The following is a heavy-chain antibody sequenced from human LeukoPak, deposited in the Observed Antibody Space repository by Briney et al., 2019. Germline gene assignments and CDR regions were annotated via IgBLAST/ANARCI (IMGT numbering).Heavy chain of an antibody. D-gene: IGHD1-26*01. CDR3: ARGGSTVYYYYYYYMDV. Sequence: ASVKVSCKASGYTFTSYYMHWVRQAPGQGLERMGIINPSGGSTSYAQKFQGRVTMARDMSTSTVYMELSSLRSEDTAVYYCARGGSTVYYYYYYYMDVWGKGTTVTVSS. V-gene: IGHV1-46*01. J-gene: IGHJ6*03. CDR1: GYTFTSYY. CDR2: INPSGGST.